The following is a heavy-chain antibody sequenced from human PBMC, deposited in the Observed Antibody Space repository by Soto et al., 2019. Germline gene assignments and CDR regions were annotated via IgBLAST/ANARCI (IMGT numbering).Heavy chain of an antibody. CDR3: ARGDSDRNDGNGNLGRH. CDR2: IKSDGSGT. D-gene: IGHD6-13*01. CDR1: GFTFSSYW. Sequence: EVQLVESGGGLVQPGESLTLSCAASGFTFSSYWMQWVRQAPGKGLVWVSRIKSDGSGTYYADSVKGRLTISRDNARNTLYLQMNSPRGEDTAVYFCARGDSDRNDGNGNLGRHWAQGTLVTVS. V-gene: IGHV3-74*01. J-gene: IGHJ4*02.